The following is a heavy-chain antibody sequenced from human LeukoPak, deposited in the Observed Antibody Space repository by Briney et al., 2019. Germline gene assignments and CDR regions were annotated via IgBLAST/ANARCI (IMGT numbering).Heavy chain of an antibody. CDR2: IYTSGST. D-gene: IGHD5-12*01. CDR3: ARARAVATPFDY. V-gene: IGHV4-61*02. Sequence: SETLSLTCTVSGASISSSSYYWSWIRQPAGKGLEWIGRIYTSGSTNYNPSLKSRVTMSVDTSKNQFSLKLSSVTAADTAVYYCARARAVATPFDYWGQGTLVTVSS. J-gene: IGHJ4*02. CDR1: GASISSSSYY.